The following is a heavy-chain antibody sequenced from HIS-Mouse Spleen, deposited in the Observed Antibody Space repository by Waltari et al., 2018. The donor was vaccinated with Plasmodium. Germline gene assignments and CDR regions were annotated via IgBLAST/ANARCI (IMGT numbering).Heavy chain of an antibody. J-gene: IGHJ3*02. Sequence: QVQLVESGGGVVQPGRSLRLSCAASGFTFSSHGIPWVRQAPGKGLEWVAVIWYDGSNKYYADSVKGRFTISRDNSKNTLYLQMNSLRAEDTAVYYCAKVAQGTRDAFDIWGQGTMVTVSS. CDR2: IWYDGSNK. V-gene: IGHV3-33*06. CDR3: AKVAQGTRDAFDI. CDR1: GFTFSSHG. D-gene: IGHD2-8*01.